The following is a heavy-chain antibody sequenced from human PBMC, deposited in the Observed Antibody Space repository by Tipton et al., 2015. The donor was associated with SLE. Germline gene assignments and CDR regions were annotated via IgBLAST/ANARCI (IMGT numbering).Heavy chain of an antibody. V-gene: IGHV3-74*01. CDR1: GFTFSSYW. Sequence: SLRLSCAPSGFTFSSYWMHWVRQAPGKGLVWVSRINSDGSVTNYADSVKGRFTISRDNAKNSLYLQVNSLRAEDTALYYCAREISGYDYIWEEMAGAFDIWGQGTMVTVSS. J-gene: IGHJ3*02. CDR3: AREISGYDYIWEEMAGAFDI. D-gene: IGHD3-16*01. CDR2: INSDGSVT.